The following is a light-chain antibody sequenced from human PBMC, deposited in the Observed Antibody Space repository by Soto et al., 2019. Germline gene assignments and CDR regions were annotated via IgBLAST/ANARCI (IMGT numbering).Light chain of an antibody. CDR2: AAS. CDR1: QTVSSSY. V-gene: IGKV3-20*01. CDR3: QQYGSLSGT. J-gene: IGKJ1*01. Sequence: ELVFTQSPGTLSLPPGERATLSCRASQTVSSSYLVWHQQKPGQAPRLLIYAASRRATGIPHRFSGSGSGTEFTLTISRLEPEDFAVYYCQQYGSLSGTFGQGTKVDIK.